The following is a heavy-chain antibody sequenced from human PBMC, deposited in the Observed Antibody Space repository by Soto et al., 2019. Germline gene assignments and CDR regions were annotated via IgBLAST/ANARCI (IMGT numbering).Heavy chain of an antibody. V-gene: IGHV3-48*01. CDR1: GFTFSTYS. Sequence: GGSLRLSCAASGFTFSTYSMNWVRQAPGKGLEWVSYMSSRSLTIYYTDSVKGRFTISRDNSKNTLYLQMNSLRAEDTAVYYCAKAWHIAARPDWFDPWGQGTLVTVSS. CDR3: AKAWHIAARPDWFDP. J-gene: IGHJ5*02. D-gene: IGHD6-6*01. CDR2: MSSRSLTI.